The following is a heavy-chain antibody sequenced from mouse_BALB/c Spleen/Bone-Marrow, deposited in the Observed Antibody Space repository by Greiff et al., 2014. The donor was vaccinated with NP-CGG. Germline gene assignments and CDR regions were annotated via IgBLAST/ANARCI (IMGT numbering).Heavy chain of an antibody. J-gene: IGHJ1*01. CDR2: IRKKVNNDTT. CDR1: GFTFTDYY. Sequence: EVKLVESGGGLVQPGGSLRLSCATSGFTFTDYYMSWVRQHPGKALEWMGFIRKKVNNDTTECSVSVKGRFTISIDKSQSVLYLQRNALNAENSDTSFCARDMSCYFDGWGEGTTVTVSS. V-gene: IGHV7-3*02. CDR3: ARDMSCYFDG.